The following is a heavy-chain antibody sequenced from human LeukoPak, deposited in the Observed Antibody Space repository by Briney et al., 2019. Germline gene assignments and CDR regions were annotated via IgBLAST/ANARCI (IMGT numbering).Heavy chain of an antibody. CDR3: AFNSGYSSAWSLDY. D-gene: IGHD6-19*01. CDR1: GFTFSSYD. CDR2: MQYDGSIK. J-gene: IGHJ4*02. V-gene: IGHV3-30*02. Sequence: GGSLRLSCAASGFTFSSYDMHWVRQAPGKGLEWVAFMQYDGSIKYYADSVKGRFTISRDNAKNSLYLQMNSLRAEDTAVYYCAFNSGYSSAWSLDYWGQGTLVTVSS.